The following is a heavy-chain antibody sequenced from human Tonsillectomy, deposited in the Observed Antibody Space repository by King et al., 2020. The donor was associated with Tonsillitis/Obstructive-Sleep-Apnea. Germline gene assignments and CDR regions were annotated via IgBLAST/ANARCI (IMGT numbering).Heavy chain of an antibody. CDR3: VRHANDTNYYYYMDV. J-gene: IGHJ6*03. Sequence: QLQLQESGPGLVKPSETLSLTCTVSIGSVSSSSYYWGWIRQPPGKGLAWIGSIYYDGTTYYNQSLQSRVTIYVDTPKNQFSLKLNSVTAGDTAVYYCVRHANDTNYYYYMDVWGKGTPVTVSS. CDR1: IGSVSSSSYY. D-gene: IGHD3-22*01. CDR2: IYYDGTT. V-gene: IGHV4-39*01.